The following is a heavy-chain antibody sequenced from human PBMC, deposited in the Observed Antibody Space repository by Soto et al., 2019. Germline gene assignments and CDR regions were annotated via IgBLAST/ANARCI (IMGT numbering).Heavy chain of an antibody. CDR3: TTEFRALRYFDWLTSYYYYGMDV. CDR1: GFTFSNAW. D-gene: IGHD3-9*01. V-gene: IGHV3-15*01. J-gene: IGHJ6*02. Sequence: GGSLRLSCAASGFTFSNAWMSWVRQAPGKGLEWVGRIKSKTDGGTTDYAAPVKGRFTISRDDSKNTLYLQMNSLKTEDTAVYYCTTEFRALRYFDWLTSYYYYGMDVWGQGTTVTVSS. CDR2: IKSKTDGGTT.